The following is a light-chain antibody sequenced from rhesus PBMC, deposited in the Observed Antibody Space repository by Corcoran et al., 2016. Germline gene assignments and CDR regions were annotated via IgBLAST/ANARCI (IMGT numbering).Light chain of an antibody. Sequence: DIQMTQSPSSLSASVGDKVTITCRASQGISRLLAWYQQNLGTAPDPLIYDASRLQTGVPSSFSGSGSGTDYPLTISSLQPEDFATYYCQQGCSPPYSFGRGTKVEFK. CDR1: QGISRL. V-gene: IGKV1-18*01. J-gene: IGKJ2*01. CDR3: QQGCSPPYS. CDR2: DAS.